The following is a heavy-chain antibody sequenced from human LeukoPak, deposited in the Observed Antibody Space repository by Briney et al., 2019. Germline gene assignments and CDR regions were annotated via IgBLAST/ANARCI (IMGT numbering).Heavy chain of an antibody. J-gene: IGHJ6*02. Sequence: GGSLRLSCAASGFTVSSNYMSWVRQAPGKGLEWASAIDSGGSTYYADSVEGRFTISRDNSKNTLYLQMNSLRAEDTAVYHCAREQDYYGSGSYYVYGMDVWGQGTTVTVSS. D-gene: IGHD3-10*01. CDR2: IDSGGST. CDR3: AREQDYYGSGSYYVYGMDV. CDR1: GFTVSSNY. V-gene: IGHV3-66*01.